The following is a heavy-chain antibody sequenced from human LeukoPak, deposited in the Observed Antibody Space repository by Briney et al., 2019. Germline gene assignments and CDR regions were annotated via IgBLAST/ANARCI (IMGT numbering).Heavy chain of an antibody. CDR3: ARNPSSIAAAGLNFDY. CDR1: GFTFSSYA. Sequence: GGSLRLSCAASGFTFSSYAMSWVRQAPGKGLEWVSAISGSGGSTYYADSVKGRFTISRDNSKNTLYLQMSSLRAEDTAVYYCARNPSSIAAAGLNFDYWGQGTLVTVSS. V-gene: IGHV3-23*01. CDR2: ISGSGGST. D-gene: IGHD6-13*01. J-gene: IGHJ4*02.